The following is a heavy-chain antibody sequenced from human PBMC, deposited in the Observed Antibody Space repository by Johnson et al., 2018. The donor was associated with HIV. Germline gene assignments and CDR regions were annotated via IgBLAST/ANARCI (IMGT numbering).Heavy chain of an antibody. V-gene: IGHV3-30*04. CDR3: GRDQGSGWSGAGAFDI. CDR2: ITYDGRNK. CDR1: EFTFRSYA. Sequence: VQLVESGGGLVQPGGSLRLSCAASEFTFRSYAMHWVRQAPGKGLEWVAVITYDGRNKYYADFVKGRFIISRDNSKNMTNLQMNGLSGEDTADYYCGRDQGSGWSGAGAFDIWGQGTMVTVSS. D-gene: IGHD6-19*01. J-gene: IGHJ3*02.